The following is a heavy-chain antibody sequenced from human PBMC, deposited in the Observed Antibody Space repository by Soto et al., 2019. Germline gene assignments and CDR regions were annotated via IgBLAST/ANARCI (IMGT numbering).Heavy chain of an antibody. J-gene: IGHJ6*02. CDR3: AKRRDGSDRYNYGMDV. Sequence: EMQLLESGGGLVQPGGSLRLSCTASGFTFSNYAMTWVRQAPGKGLNWVSTINNVGYLYDADSVKGHFTISRDDARNTLYLQMNSLRVEDTAVYYCAKRRDGSDRYNYGMDVWGQGTTVIVSS. V-gene: IGHV3-23*01. CDR2: INNVGYL. D-gene: IGHD2-21*02. CDR1: GFTFSNYA.